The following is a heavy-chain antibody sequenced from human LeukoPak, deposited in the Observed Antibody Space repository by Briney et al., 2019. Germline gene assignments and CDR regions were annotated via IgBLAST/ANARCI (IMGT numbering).Heavy chain of an antibody. V-gene: IGHV5-51*01. D-gene: IGHD2-2*01. CDR2: IYPGDSDT. J-gene: IGHJ4*02. Sequence: GESLKISCKGSGYSFTNYWIGWVRQMPGKGLEWMGIIYPGDSDTRYSPSFQGQVTISADKSISTAYLQWSSLKASDTAMYYCARPTGYCSSSSCYGYFEYWGQGTLVTVSS. CDR3: ARPTGYCSSSSCYGYFEY. CDR1: GYSFTNYW.